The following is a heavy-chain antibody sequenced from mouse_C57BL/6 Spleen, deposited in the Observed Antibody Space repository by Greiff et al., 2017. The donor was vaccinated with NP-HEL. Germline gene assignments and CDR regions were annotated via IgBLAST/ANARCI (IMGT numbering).Heavy chain of an antibody. CDR2: ISYDGSN. V-gene: IGHV3-6*01. Sequence: DVKLQESGPGLVKPSQSLSLTCSVTGYSITSGYYWNWIRQFPGNKLEWMGYISYDGSNNYNPSLKNRISITRDTSKNQFFLKLNSVTTEDTATYYCARDYYGSFSYWYFDVWGTGTTVTVSS. CDR1: GYSITSGYY. J-gene: IGHJ1*03. D-gene: IGHD1-1*01. CDR3: ARDYYGSFSYWYFDV.